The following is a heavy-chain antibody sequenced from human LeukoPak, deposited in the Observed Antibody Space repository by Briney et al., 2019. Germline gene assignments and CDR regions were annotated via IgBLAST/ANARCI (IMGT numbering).Heavy chain of an antibody. CDR2: IYSGGFT. Sequence: GGSLRLSCAASGFTVTTNYMTWVRQAPGKGLEWVSIIYSGGFTYYADSVKGRFTISRDNSKNTLYLQMNDLRAEDTAVYYCVADSGTSHLRDWGQGTLVTVSS. J-gene: IGHJ1*01. CDR1: GFTVTTNY. V-gene: IGHV3-53*01. CDR3: VADSGTSHLRD. D-gene: IGHD2-2*01.